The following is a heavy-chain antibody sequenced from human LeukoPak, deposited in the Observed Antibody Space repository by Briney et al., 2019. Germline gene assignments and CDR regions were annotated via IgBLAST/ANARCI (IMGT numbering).Heavy chain of an antibody. J-gene: IGHJ5*02. CDR2: ISSHNGYT. CDR3: ARRRAVAGVNWFDP. D-gene: IGHD6-19*01. CDR1: GYTFISYG. V-gene: IGHV1-18*01. Sequence: AXVKVSCKASGYTFISYGISWVRQAPGQGLEWMGWISSHNGYTKYAQKFKGRVTMTTDTYMRTAYMELGSLRSDDTAVYYCARRRAVAGVNWFDPWGQGTLVTVSS.